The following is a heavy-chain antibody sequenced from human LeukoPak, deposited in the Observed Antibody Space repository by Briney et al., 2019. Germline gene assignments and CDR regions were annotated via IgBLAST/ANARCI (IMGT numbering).Heavy chain of an antibody. V-gene: IGHV3-21*04. J-gene: IGHJ4*02. Sequence: GGSLRLSCAASGFTFSSYSMNWVRQAPGKGLGWVSSISSSSSYIYYADSVKGRFTISRDNVKNSLYLQMNSLRAEDTAVYYCARDTYYYDSSGYYFPYYFDYWGQGTLVTVSS. D-gene: IGHD3-22*01. CDR2: ISSSSSYI. CDR1: GFTFSSYS. CDR3: ARDTYYYDSSGYYFPYYFDY.